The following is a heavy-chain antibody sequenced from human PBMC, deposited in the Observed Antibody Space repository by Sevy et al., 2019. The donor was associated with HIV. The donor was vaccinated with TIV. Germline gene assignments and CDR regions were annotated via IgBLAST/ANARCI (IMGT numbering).Heavy chain of an antibody. V-gene: IGHV3-23*01. J-gene: IGHJ4*02. D-gene: IGHD3-10*01. CDR2: ITVSGSRT. Sequence: GGSLRLSCVASGFSFSSYAMAWVRQTPGKGLEWVSAITVSGSRTYYADSVKGRFTISRDNSQNILYLQMDSLRVEDTASYYCAKDTPFFYYASGNYYFEGIFDHWGQGALSPSPQ. CDR1: GFSFSSYA. CDR3: AKDTPFFYYASGNYYFEGIFDH.